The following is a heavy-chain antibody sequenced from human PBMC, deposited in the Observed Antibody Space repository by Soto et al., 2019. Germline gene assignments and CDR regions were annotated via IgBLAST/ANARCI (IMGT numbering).Heavy chain of an antibody. J-gene: IGHJ4*02. CDR2: LYYGGST. CDR3: ARVRHGWTFFDY. D-gene: IGHD6-19*01. CDR1: GGSVSSFF. Sequence: SETLSLTCTVSGGSVSSFFWSWIRQPPGSGLEWIGYLYYGGSTHYSPSLKSRVTISVDTSQNQFSLNLMSVTAADTAIYYCARVRHGWTFFDYWSQGTLVTVSS. V-gene: IGHV4-59*02.